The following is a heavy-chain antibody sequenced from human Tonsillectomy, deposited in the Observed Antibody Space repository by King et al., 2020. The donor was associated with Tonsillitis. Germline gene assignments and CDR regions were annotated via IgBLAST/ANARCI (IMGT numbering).Heavy chain of an antibody. D-gene: IGHD3-10*01. CDR2: IYTSGST. Sequence: VQLQESGPGLVKPSETLSLTCTVSGDSISNYYWTWIRQPAGKGLEWIGRIYTSGSTNYNPSLRGRVTMSVDTSKNQFSLKLSSVTAADTAVYYCAREGLWELLGYFKYWGQGTLVTVSS. J-gene: IGHJ4*02. CDR1: GDSISNYY. CDR3: AREGLWELLGYFKY. V-gene: IGHV4-4*07.